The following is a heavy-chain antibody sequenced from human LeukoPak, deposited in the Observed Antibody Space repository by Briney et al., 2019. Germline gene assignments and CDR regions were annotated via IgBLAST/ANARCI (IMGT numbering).Heavy chain of an antibody. CDR1: GYTFTSYD. V-gene: IGHV1-8*01. CDR3: ARGLGRSGSSKPGGY. J-gene: IGHJ4*02. D-gene: IGHD1-26*01. Sequence: ASVKVSCKASGYTFTSYDINWVGQATGQGLEWMGWMNPNSGNTGYAQKFQGRVTMTRNSSISTAYMELSSPRSEDTAVYYCARGLGRSGSSKPGGYWGQGTLVTVSS. CDR2: MNPNSGNT.